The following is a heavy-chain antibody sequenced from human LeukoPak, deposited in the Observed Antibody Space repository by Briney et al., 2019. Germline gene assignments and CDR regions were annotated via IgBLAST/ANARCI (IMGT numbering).Heavy chain of an antibody. V-gene: IGHV3-30*04. J-gene: IGHJ3*02. Sequence: PGGSLRLSCAASGFTFSSYAMHWVRQAPGKGLEWVAVISYDGSNKYYADSVKGRFTISRDNSKNTLYLQMNSLRAEDTAVFYCASRYSSDAFDIWGQGTMVTVSS. CDR1: GFTFSSYA. CDR3: ASRYSSDAFDI. D-gene: IGHD6-13*01. CDR2: ISYDGSNK.